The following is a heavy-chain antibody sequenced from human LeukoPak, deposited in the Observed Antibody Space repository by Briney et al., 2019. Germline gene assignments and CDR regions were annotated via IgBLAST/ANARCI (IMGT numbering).Heavy chain of an antibody. Sequence: GGSLRLSCEASGFSVTGYTMSWVRQAPGKGLEWVSSITASSNYIEYADSLRGRFTVSRDNAKNSLYLQLSSLGAGDTAVYYCATQPELPGWFDSWGQGTLVTVSS. J-gene: IGHJ5*01. CDR2: ITASSNYI. CDR1: GFSVTGYT. CDR3: ATQPELPGWFDS. V-gene: IGHV3-21*06. D-gene: IGHD1-14*01.